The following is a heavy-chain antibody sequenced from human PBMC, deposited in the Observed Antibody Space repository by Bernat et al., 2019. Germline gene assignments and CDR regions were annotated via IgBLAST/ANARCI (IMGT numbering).Heavy chain of an antibody. CDR2: VWYDGGNK. V-gene: IGHV3-33*06. J-gene: IGHJ4*02. D-gene: IGHD4-17*01. Sequence: QVQLVESGGGVVQPGRSLRLACAASGFTFSSYGMQWVRQAPGKGLEWVAVVWYDGGNKYYADSVKGRFTISRDNSKNTLYLQMNSLRAEDTALYYCAKIHYGDYSYFDYWGQGTLVTVSS. CDR1: GFTFSSYG. CDR3: AKIHYGDYSYFDY.